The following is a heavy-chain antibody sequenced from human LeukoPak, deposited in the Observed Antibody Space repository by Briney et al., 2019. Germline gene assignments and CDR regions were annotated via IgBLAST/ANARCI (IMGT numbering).Heavy chain of an antibody. Sequence: PGGSLRLSCAASGFPYRRYDMHWVPQVTGKGLEWVSGIGSGGDTHYPGSVKGRFTISRENAKNSLYLQMNSLRGGDTAVYYCARGCGSGSTALCDYWGQGILVSVSS. D-gene: IGHD3-10*01. CDR2: IGSGGDT. CDR1: GFPYRRYD. V-gene: IGHV3-13*04. J-gene: IGHJ4*02. CDR3: ARGCGSGSTALCDY.